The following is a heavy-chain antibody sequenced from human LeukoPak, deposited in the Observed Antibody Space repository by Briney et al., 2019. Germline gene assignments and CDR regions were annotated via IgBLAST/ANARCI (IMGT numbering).Heavy chain of an antibody. V-gene: IGHV3-72*01. J-gene: IGHJ4*02. CDR2: TRNKANSYTT. Sequence: PGGSLRLSCAASGFTFSDHYMDWVRQAPGKGLEWVGRTRNKANSYTTEYAASVKGRFTISRDDSKNSLYLQMNSLKTEDTAVYYWAREAPGVLWFGALDYWGQGTLVTVSS. CDR3: AREAPGVLWFGALDY. CDR1: GFTFSDHY. D-gene: IGHD3-10*01.